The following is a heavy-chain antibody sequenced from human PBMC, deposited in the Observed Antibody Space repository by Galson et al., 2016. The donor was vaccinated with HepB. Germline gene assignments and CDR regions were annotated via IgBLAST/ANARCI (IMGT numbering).Heavy chain of an antibody. J-gene: IGHJ4*02. CDR2: ITSNSDTM. CDR3: ARDDYFRLGY. V-gene: IGHV3-48*02. CDR1: GFIFSVYN. Sequence: SLRLSCAASGFIFSVYNMNWARQAPGKGLEWIAWITSNSDTMYYADSVKGRFTISRDNAKNSLYLEMNSMRDEDPAVYYWARDDYFRLGYWGQGTLVTVSS. D-gene: IGHD3-16*01.